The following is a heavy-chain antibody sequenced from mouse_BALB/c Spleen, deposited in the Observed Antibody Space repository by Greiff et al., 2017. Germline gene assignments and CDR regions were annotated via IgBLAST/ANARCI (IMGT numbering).Heavy chain of an antibody. D-gene: IGHD2-3*01. CDR1: GYSITSDYA. CDR2: ISYSGST. V-gene: IGHV3-2*02. J-gene: IGHJ3*01. CDR3: ARRDDGPWFAY. Sequence: EVQLQQSGPGLVKPSQSLSLTCTVTGYSITSDYAWNWIRQFPGNKLEWMGYISYSGSTSYNPSLKSRISITRDTSKNQFFLQLNSVTTEDTATYYCARRDDGPWFAYWGQGTLVTVSA.